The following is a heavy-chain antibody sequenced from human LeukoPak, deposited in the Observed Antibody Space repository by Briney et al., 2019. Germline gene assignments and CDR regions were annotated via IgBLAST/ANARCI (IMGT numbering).Heavy chain of an antibody. D-gene: IGHD3-10*01. CDR3: ARRVYSYYYGSGSSPYYFDY. J-gene: IGHJ4*02. CDR2: MNPNSGNT. CDR1: GYTFTSYD. Sequence: GASVTVSCKASGYTFTSYDINWVRQATGQGLEWMGWMNPNSGNTGYAQKFQGRVTITRNTSISTAYMELSSLRSEDTAVYYCARRVYSYYYGSGSSPYYFDYWGQGTLVTVSS. V-gene: IGHV1-8*03.